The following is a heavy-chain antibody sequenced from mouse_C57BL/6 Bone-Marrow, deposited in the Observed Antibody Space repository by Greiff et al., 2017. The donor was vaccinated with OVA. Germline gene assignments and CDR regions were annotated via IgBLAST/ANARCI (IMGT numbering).Heavy chain of an antibody. Sequence: EVMLVESGGDLVKPGGSLKLSCAASGFTFSSYGMSWVRQTPDKRLEWVATISSGGSYTYYPDSVKGRFTISRDNAKNTLYLQMSSLNSDDTAMYYCAAIYYDYDELDYWGQGTTLTVSS. CDR1: GFTFSSYG. CDR3: AAIYYDYDELDY. D-gene: IGHD2-4*01. CDR2: ISSGGSYT. J-gene: IGHJ2*01. V-gene: IGHV5-6*02.